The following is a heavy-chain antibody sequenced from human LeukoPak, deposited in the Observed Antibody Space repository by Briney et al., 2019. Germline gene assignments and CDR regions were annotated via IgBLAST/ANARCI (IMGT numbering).Heavy chain of an antibody. D-gene: IGHD3-9*01. CDR1: GYTFTNYG. J-gene: IGHJ5*02. CDR3: ARDGGQSYDILTGYYNNDWFDP. Sequence: GASVKVSCKASGYTFTNYGINWVRQAPGQGLEWMGWISAYDGNTDYAQYLQGRVTMSIDTSTSTAYMELRSLRSDDTAVYYCARDGGQSYDILTGYYNNDWFDPWGQGTLVTVSS. CDR2: ISAYDGNT. V-gene: IGHV1-18*01.